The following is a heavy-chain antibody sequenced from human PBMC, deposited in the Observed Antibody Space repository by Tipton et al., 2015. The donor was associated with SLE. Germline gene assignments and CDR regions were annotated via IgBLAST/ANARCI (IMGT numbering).Heavy chain of an antibody. Sequence: LRLSCTVSGGSIKSGSYYWSWIRQPAGMGLAWIGRVSAGGSTNYNPSLKSRVTMSVDTSKNHFSLKLISVTAADTAVYYCAREFLNPVTTVHYYFDLWGRGTLVTVSS. CDR1: GGSIKSGSYY. D-gene: IGHD4-11*01. J-gene: IGHJ2*01. CDR2: VSAGGST. CDR3: AREFLNPVTTVHYYFDL. V-gene: IGHV4-61*02.